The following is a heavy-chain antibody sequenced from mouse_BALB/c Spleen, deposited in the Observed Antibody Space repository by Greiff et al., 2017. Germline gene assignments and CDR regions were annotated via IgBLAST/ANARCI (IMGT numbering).Heavy chain of an antibody. J-gene: IGHJ2*01. CDR3: TRGYYGSSPFDY. CDR2: INPSKGGT. V-gene: IGHV1S81*02. Sequence: QVQLQQSGAELVKPGASVKLSCKASGYTFTSYYMYWVKQRPGQGLEWIGEINPSKGGTNFNEKFKSKATLTVDKSSSTAYMQLSSLTSEDSAVYYCTRGYYGSSPFDYWGQGTTLTVSS. CDR1: GYTFTSYY. D-gene: IGHD1-1*01.